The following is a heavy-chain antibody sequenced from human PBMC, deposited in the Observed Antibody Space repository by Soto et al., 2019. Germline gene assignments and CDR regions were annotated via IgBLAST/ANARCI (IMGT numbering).Heavy chain of an antibody. D-gene: IGHD6-13*01. CDR3: ARDGAAGFSELPSGMDV. CDR2: IWYDGSNK. J-gene: IGHJ6*02. Sequence: GGSLRLSCAASGFTFSSYGMHWVRQAPGKGLEWVAVIWYDGSNKYYADSVKGRFTISRDNSKNTLYLQMNSLRAEDTAVYYCARDGAAGFSELPSGMDVWGQGTTVTVSS. CDR1: GFTFSSYG. V-gene: IGHV3-33*01.